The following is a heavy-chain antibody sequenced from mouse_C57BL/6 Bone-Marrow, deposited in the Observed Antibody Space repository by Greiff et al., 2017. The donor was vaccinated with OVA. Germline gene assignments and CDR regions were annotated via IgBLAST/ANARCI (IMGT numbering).Heavy chain of an antibody. D-gene: IGHD4-1*01. CDR3: TTDWAFAY. Sequence: EVQLKESGAELVRPGASVKLSCTASGFNIKDDYMHWVKQRPEQGLEWIGWIDPENGDTEYASKFQGKATITADTSSNTAYLQLSSLTSEDTAVYYCTTDWAFAYWGQGTLVTVSA. CDR2: IDPENGDT. CDR1: GFNIKDDY. J-gene: IGHJ3*01. V-gene: IGHV14-4*01.